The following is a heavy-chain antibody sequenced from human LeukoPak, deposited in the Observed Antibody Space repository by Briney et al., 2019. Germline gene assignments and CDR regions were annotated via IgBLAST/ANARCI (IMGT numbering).Heavy chain of an antibody. D-gene: IGHD3-22*01. Sequence: GGSLRLSCAASGFTFSSYGMHWVRQAPGKGLEWVAVIWYDGSNKYYADSVKGRFTISRDNSKNTLFLQMDSLRAEDTAVYHCARDRRTYYYDSTGGMDVWGQGTTVTVAS. CDR1: GFTFSSYG. CDR2: IWYDGSNK. V-gene: IGHV3-33*01. CDR3: ARDRRTYYYDSTGGMDV. J-gene: IGHJ6*02.